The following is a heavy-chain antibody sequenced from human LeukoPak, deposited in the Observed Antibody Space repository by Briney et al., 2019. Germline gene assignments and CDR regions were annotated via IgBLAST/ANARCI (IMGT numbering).Heavy chain of an antibody. J-gene: IGHJ4*02. CDR3: AKDPTGGPQGYFDY. CDR1: GFAFSSYA. D-gene: IGHD1-14*01. V-gene: IGHV3-23*01. CDR2: ISVSGGPT. Sequence: GGSLRLSCAASGFAFSSYAMTWVRQAPGKGLEWVSAISVSGGPTFYADSVKGRFTISRDSFTNTLYLQMNSLRAEDTAVYYCAKDPTGGPQGYFDYWGQGTLVTVSS.